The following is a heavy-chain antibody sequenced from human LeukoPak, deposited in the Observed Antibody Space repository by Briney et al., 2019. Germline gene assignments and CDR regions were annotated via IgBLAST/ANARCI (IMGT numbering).Heavy chain of an antibody. CDR1: GGSFSGYY. CDR3: ARGITYYYGSGSYYNY. D-gene: IGHD3-10*01. J-gene: IGHJ4*02. V-gene: IGHV4-34*01. Sequence: PSETLSLTCAVYGGSFSGYYWSWIRQPPGKGLEWIGEISHSGSTNYNPSLKSRVTISVDTSKNQFSLKLSSVTAADTAVYYCARGITYYYGSGSYYNYWGQGTLVTVSS. CDR2: ISHSGST.